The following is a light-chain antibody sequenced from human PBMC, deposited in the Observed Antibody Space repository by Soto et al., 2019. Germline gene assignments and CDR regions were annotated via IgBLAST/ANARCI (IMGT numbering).Light chain of an antibody. J-gene: IGLJ1*01. Sequence: QSALTQPPSVSGSPGQSVTISCTGTSSDVGSYNRVSWYQQPPGTAPKLMIYDVSNRPSGVPDRFSGSRSGNTASLTISGLQAEDEADYYCSSSTSSSTSVFGTAPKVTVL. CDR3: SSSTSSSTSV. V-gene: IGLV2-18*02. CDR2: DVS. CDR1: SSDVGSYNR.